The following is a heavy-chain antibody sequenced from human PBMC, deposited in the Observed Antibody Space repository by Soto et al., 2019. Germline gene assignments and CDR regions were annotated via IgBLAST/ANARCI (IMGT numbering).Heavy chain of an antibody. V-gene: IGHV4-59*01. CDR1: GGSISSYY. J-gene: IGHJ1*01. Sequence: PSETLSLTCTVSGGSISSYYWSWIRQPPGKGLEWIGYIYYSRSTNYNPSLKSRVTISVDTSKNQFSLKLSSVTAADTAVYYCAREGGSYSAEYFQHWGQGTLVTSPQ. CDR3: AREGGSYSAEYFQH. D-gene: IGHD1-26*01. CDR2: IYYSRST.